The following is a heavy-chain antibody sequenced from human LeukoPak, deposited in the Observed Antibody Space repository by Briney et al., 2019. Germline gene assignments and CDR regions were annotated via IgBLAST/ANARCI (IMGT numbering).Heavy chain of an antibody. V-gene: IGHV4-34*01. Sequence: SETLSLTCAVYGVSFTGYYWSWIRQPPGKGLEWIGEINHSGSTNYNPSLKSRVTISVDTSKNQFSLKLSSVTAADTAVYYCARSYYDSSGSLFDYWGQGTLVTVSS. CDR1: GVSFTGYY. J-gene: IGHJ4*02. CDR3: ARSYYDSSGSLFDY. CDR2: INHSGST. D-gene: IGHD3-22*01.